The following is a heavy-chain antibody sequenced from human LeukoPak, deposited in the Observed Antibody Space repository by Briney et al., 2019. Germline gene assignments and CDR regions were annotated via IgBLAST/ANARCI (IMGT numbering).Heavy chain of an antibody. V-gene: IGHV4-30-2*01. CDR3: ARERGGSGTYSYFDL. J-gene: IGHJ4*02. D-gene: IGHD3-10*01. CDR1: GSSISSGGYS. CDR2: IFQSGYP. Sequence: KSSETLSLTCAVAGSSISSGGYSWSWIRQPPGKGLDWIGYIFQSGYPYYNPSLKSRVTISVDTSKNQFSLKLSSVTAADTAVYFCARERGGSGTYSYFDLWGQGTLVTVSS.